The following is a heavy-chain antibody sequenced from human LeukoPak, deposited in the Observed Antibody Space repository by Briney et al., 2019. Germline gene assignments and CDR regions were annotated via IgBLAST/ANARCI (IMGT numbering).Heavy chain of an antibody. Sequence: SGGSLRLSCAASGFTFSSYGMHWVRQAPGKGLEWVAVISYDGSNKYYADSVKGRFTISRDNSKNTLYLQMNSLKTEDTAVYYCSREWGNGNDLRPDYWGQGTLVTVSS. V-gene: IGHV3-30*03. CDR3: SREWGNGNDLRPDY. D-gene: IGHD1-1*01. CDR2: ISYDGSNK. CDR1: GFTFSSYG. J-gene: IGHJ4*02.